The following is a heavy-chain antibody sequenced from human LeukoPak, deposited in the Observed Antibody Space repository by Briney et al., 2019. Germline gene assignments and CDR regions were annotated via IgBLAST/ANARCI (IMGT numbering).Heavy chain of an antibody. CDR1: GFTFSNYG. J-gene: IGHJ3*02. CDR3: ARGRSITLLRGVAMSDGFDI. V-gene: IGHV3-21*06. CDR2: TDTSGRYV. Sequence: GGSLRLSCAASGFTFSNYGMNWVRQGPGKGLECVSFTDTSGRYVYYGDSVKGRFTISRDNAKNLLFLQMNGLRAEDTALYYCARGRSITLLRGVAMSDGFDIWGQGAMVAVSS. D-gene: IGHD3-10*01.